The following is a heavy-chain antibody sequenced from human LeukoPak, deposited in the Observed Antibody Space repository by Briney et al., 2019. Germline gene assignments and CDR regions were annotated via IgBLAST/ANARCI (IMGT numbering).Heavy chain of an antibody. CDR1: GDSISTYL. D-gene: IGHD2-15*01. CDR3: ARLGFYSGYFDH. CDR2: FYNSGDT. V-gene: IGHV4-59*01. Sequence: SETLSLTCTVSGDSISTYLWSWIRQAPGRGLEWIGYFYNSGDTKLNSSLKGRVTISVDTPKNQYSLKMSSLTTADTAVYFCARLGFYSGYFDHWGQGILVTVSS. J-gene: IGHJ4*02.